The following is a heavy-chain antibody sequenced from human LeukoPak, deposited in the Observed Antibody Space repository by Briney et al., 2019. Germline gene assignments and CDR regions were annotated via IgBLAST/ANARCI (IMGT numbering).Heavy chain of an antibody. Sequence: GASVKVSCKASGYTFTSYGISWVRQAPGQGLEWMGWISAYNGNTNYAQKLQGRVTMTRDTSISTAYMELSRLRSDDTAVYYCARHSSGFYYGMDVWGQGTTVTVSS. CDR3: ARHSSGFYYGMDV. CDR2: ISAYNGNT. D-gene: IGHD6-19*01. CDR1: GYTFTSYG. J-gene: IGHJ6*02. V-gene: IGHV1-18*01.